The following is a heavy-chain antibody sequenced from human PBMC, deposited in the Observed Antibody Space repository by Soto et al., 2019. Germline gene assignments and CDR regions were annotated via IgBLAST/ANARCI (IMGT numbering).Heavy chain of an antibody. D-gene: IGHD6-19*01. CDR3: AREGRDSSGWYAPYYYYGMDV. CDR1: GGSISSYY. J-gene: IGHJ6*02. Sequence: ASETLSLTCTVSGGSISSYYWSWIRQPAGKGLEWIGRIYTSGSTNYNPSLKSRVTMSVDTSKNQFSLKLSSVTAADTAVYYCAREGRDSSGWYAPYYYYGMDVCGQGTTVTVSS. CDR2: IYTSGST. V-gene: IGHV4-4*07.